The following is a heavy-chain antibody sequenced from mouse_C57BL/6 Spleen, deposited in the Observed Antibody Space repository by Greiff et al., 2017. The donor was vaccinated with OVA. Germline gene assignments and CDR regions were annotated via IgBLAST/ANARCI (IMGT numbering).Heavy chain of an antibody. D-gene: IGHD2-4*01. CDR2: IYPRSGNT. J-gene: IGHJ2*01. CDR1: GYTFTSYG. CDR3: ARNDYDWYYFDY. Sequence: QVQLQQSGAELARPGASVKLSCKASGYTFTSYGISWVKQRTGQGLEWIGEIYPRSGNTYYNEKFKGKATLTADKSSSTAYMELRSLTSEDSAVYFCARNDYDWYYFDYWGQGTTLTVSS. V-gene: IGHV1-81*01.